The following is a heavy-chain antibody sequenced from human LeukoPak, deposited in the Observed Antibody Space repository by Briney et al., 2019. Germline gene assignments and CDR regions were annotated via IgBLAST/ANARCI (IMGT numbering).Heavy chain of an antibody. Sequence: SETLSLTCTVSGGSISSSSYYWSWIRQPPGKGLEWIGEINHSGSTNYNPSLKSRVTISVDTSKNQFSLKLSSVTAADTAVYYCARGSMTTVTTGGHYYYYYYMDVWGKGTTVTVSS. D-gene: IGHD4-17*01. CDR1: GGSISSSSYY. J-gene: IGHJ6*03. CDR2: INHSGST. CDR3: ARGSMTTVTTGGHYYYYYYMDV. V-gene: IGHV4-39*07.